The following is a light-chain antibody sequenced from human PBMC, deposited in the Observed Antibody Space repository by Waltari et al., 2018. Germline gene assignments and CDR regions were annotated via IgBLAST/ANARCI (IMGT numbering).Light chain of an antibody. J-gene: IGKJ1*01. CDR3: QQYNNWRT. CDR1: QSVSSN. Sequence: EIAMTQSPATLSVSPGERATLSCRASQSVSSNLAWYQQKPGQAPRLLIYGASTRATGIPARFSGSGSETEFTLTISSLQSEDFAVYYCQQYNNWRTFGQGTKVEIK. CDR2: GAS. V-gene: IGKV3-15*01.